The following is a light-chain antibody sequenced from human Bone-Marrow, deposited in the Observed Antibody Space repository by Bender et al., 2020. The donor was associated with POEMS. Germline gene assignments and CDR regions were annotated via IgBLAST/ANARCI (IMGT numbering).Light chain of an antibody. CDR2: GNE. CDR3: SAWDGSLNGWV. Sequence: QSVLTQPPSASGPPGQRVTISCSGSSSNIGGNAVNWWQQLPGTAPKLLIYGNEQRPSGVPDRCSGSKSGTSASLAISGLQSEDEADYFCSAWDGSLNGWVFGGGTELTVL. V-gene: IGLV1-44*01. CDR1: SSNIGGNA. J-gene: IGLJ3*02.